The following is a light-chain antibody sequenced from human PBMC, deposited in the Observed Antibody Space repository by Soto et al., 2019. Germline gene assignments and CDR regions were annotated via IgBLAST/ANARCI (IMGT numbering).Light chain of an antibody. CDR1: QRVNSSY. J-gene: IGKJ2*01. CDR3: QQYLNPPVT. CDR2: GAS. Sequence: EIVLTQSPDTLYLSPGEGATLSCRASQRVNSSYLAWYQQKPGQAPRLLISGASDRAAGVPARVSGSGYGTDFTLTIRRLEPEDFAVYYCQQYLNPPVTFGQGTKLQIK. V-gene: IGKV3-20*01.